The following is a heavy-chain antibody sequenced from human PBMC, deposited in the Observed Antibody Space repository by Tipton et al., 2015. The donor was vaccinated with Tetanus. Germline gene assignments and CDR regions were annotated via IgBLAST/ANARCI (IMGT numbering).Heavy chain of an antibody. J-gene: IGHJ6*02. CDR2: IKRDGSSI. CDR1: GFTFSSDW. CDR3: ARCNPYEFWTNPCNYGLDV. V-gene: IGHV3-74*01. Sequence: SLRLSCAASGFTFSSDWMHWVRQAPGKGLVWVSRIKRDGSSISYEDSVKGRFTISRDNAKNTLYLQMNSLRVEDTAMYYCARCNPYEFWTNPCNYGLDVWGQGTTVIVSS. D-gene: IGHD3-3*01.